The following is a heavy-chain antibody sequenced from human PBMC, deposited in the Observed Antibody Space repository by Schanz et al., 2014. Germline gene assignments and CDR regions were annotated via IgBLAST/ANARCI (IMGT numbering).Heavy chain of an antibody. CDR1: GFTFSSYS. D-gene: IGHD5-18*01. CDR3: AKDAENTAMITDYFDY. J-gene: IGHJ4*02. Sequence: VQLVESGGGVVQPGRSLRLSCTASGFTFSSYSMNWVRQAPGKGLEWVSAISGSGGNTYYADAVRGRFTISRDNSKTTVYLQMNSLRAEDTAVYYCAKDAENTAMITDYFDYWGQGTLVTVSS. CDR2: ISGSGGNT. V-gene: IGHV3-23*04.